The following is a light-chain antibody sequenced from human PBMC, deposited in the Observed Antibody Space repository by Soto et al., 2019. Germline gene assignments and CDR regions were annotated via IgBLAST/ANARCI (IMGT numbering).Light chain of an antibody. Sequence: DIQMTQYPSSLSESVGDRVTITCRASQKISTYLTWYQLKPGKAPSLLIYAASTLQRGVPSRFSGSGSGTDFTLTISSLQPEDFATYYCQQSYSIPFTFGPGTKVDL. CDR1: QKISTY. J-gene: IGKJ3*01. CDR3: QQSYSIPFT. V-gene: IGKV1-39*01. CDR2: AAS.